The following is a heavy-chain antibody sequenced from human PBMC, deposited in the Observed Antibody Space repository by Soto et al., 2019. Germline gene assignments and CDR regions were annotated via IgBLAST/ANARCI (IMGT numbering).Heavy chain of an antibody. D-gene: IGHD3-16*01. CDR3: ARKLYNTGDFDH. CDR2: MTPNSGNT. V-gene: IGHV1-8*02. Sequence: QVQLMQSGAEVRKPGASVKVSCRASGYTFTDYDIDWVRQATGQGLEWLGWMTPNSGNTGYALKFQGRVTLTRDISRSTAYMELSSLTSEDTAVYYCARKLYNTGDFDHWGQGTLVTVSS. CDR1: GYTFTDYD. J-gene: IGHJ5*02.